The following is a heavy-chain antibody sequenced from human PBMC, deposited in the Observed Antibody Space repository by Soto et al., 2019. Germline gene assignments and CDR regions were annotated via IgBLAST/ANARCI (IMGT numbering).Heavy chain of an antibody. CDR1: GFTFSNAW. V-gene: IGHV3-15*01. CDR3: TTFSYSGSYFDAFDI. CDR2: IKSKTDGGTT. J-gene: IGHJ3*02. Sequence: PGGSLRLSCAASGFTFSNAWMSWVRQAPGKGLEWVGRIKSKTDGGTTDYAAPVKGRFTISRDDSKNTLYLQMNSLKTEDTAVYYCTTFSYSGSYFDAFDIWGQGTMVTVSS. D-gene: IGHD1-26*01.